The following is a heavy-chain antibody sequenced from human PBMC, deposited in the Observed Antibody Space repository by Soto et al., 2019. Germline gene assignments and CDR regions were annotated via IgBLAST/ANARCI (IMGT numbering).Heavy chain of an antibody. Sequence: EVQLLESGGGLVQPGGSLRLSCAASGFTFSSYAMSWVRQAPGKGLEWVSAISGSGGSTYYADSVKGRFTISRDNSKNTLYLQMNSLRAEGTAVYYCAKEWVDIVATTQYYFDYWGQGTLVTVSS. D-gene: IGHD5-12*01. V-gene: IGHV3-23*01. CDR1: GFTFSSYA. J-gene: IGHJ4*02. CDR2: ISGSGGST. CDR3: AKEWVDIVATTQYYFDY.